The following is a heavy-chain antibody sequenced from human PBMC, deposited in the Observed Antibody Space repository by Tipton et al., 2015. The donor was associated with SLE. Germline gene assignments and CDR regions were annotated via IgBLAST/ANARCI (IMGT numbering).Heavy chain of an antibody. Sequence: GSLRLSCAAFGFTFRNYAMTWVRQAPGKGLDWVSIITESGDTTYYADSVKGRFTISRDNSNNTLYLQVNSLRVDDTAVYYCAKGHWADYWGQGTLVTVSS. CDR2: ITESGDTT. V-gene: IGHV3-23*01. D-gene: IGHD3-16*01. J-gene: IGHJ4*02. CDR1: GFTFRNYA. CDR3: AKGHWADY.